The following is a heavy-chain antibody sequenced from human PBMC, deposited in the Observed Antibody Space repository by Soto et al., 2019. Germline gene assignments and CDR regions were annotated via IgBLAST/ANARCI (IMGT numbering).Heavy chain of an antibody. J-gene: IGHJ4*02. Sequence: GGSLRLSCAASGFTVSSNYMSWVRQAPGKGLEWVSVIYSGGSTYYADSVKGRFTISRDNSKNTLYLQMNSLRAEDTAVYYCARSNLTGLWAYYFDYWGQGTLVTVSS. D-gene: IGHD3-9*01. V-gene: IGHV3-66*01. CDR1: GFTVSSNY. CDR2: IYSGGST. CDR3: ARSNLTGLWAYYFDY.